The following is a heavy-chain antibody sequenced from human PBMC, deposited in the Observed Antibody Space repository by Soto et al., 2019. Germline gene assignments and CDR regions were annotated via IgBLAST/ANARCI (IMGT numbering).Heavy chain of an antibody. D-gene: IGHD4-17*01. J-gene: IGHJ4*02. CDR1: GFTFSSYG. CDR3: AREGHYGDYRCLDY. Sequence: GGSLRLSCAASGFTFSSYGMHWVRQAPGKGLEWVAVIWYDGSNKYYADSVKGRFTISRDNSKNTLYLQMNSLRAEDTAVYYCAREGHYGDYRCLDYWGKGTLVTVSS. V-gene: IGHV3-33*01. CDR2: IWYDGSNK.